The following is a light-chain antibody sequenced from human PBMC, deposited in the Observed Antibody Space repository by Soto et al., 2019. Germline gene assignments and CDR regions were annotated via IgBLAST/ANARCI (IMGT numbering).Light chain of an antibody. Sequence: EIVMTQSPCTLSLSPGERATLSCRASQSVSTDLAWYQQKPGQAPRLLIYGASTRATGIPARFSGSGSGTEFTLTISSLQSEDFALYYCQQYNNWPWTFGQGTKVDIK. J-gene: IGKJ1*01. CDR3: QQYNNWPWT. CDR1: QSVSTD. CDR2: GAS. V-gene: IGKV3-15*01.